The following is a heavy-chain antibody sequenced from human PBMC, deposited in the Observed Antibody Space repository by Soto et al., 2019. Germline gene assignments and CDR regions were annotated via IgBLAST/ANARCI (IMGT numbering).Heavy chain of an antibody. CDR3: ARGGGDVDY. D-gene: IGHD3-10*01. CDR1: GFTFSNYG. V-gene: IGHV3-33*01. CDR2: IWYDGSNE. Sequence: QVQLVESGGGVVQPGRSLRLSCAASGFTFSNYGMHWVRQAPGKGLEWVAIIWYDGSNEYYADSVTGRFTISRDNSKNTLYLQMNSLRAEDTAVYYCARGGGDVDYWGQGTLVTVSS. J-gene: IGHJ4*02.